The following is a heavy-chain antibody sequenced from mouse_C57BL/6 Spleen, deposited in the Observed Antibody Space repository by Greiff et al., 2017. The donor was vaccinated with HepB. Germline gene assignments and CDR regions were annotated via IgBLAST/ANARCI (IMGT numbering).Heavy chain of an antibody. Sequence: EVQLQQSGGDLVKPGGSLKLSCAASGFTFSSYGMSWVRQTPDKRLEWVATISSGGSYTYYPDSVKGRFTIFRANAKNTLYLQVSSLKAEDTAMYDCERRGCGSSFSFAYWGQGTLVTVSA. D-gene: IGHD1-1*01. V-gene: IGHV5-6*01. J-gene: IGHJ3*01. CDR1: GFTFSSYG. CDR3: ERRGCGSSFSFAY. CDR2: ISSGGSYT.